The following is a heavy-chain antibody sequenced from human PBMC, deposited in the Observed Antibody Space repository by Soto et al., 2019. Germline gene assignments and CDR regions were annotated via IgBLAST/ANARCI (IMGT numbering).Heavy chain of an antibody. Sequence: QVQLVQAGAEVKKPGSSVKVSCKASGGTFSSYTISWVRQAPGQGLEWMGRIIPILGIANYAQKFQGRVTITADKSTSTAYMELSSLRSEDTAVYYCGRDFWSGYLGYYYMDVWGKGTTVTVSS. D-gene: IGHD3-3*01. CDR1: GGTFSSYT. V-gene: IGHV1-69*08. J-gene: IGHJ6*03. CDR2: IIPILGIA. CDR3: GRDFWSGYLGYYYMDV.